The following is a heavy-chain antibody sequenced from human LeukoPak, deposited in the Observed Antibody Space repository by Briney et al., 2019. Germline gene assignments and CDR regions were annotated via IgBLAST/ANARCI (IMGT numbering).Heavy chain of an antibody. D-gene: IGHD3-22*01. CDR1: GGSFSGYY. Sequence: SETLSLTCAVYGGSFSGYYWSWIRQPPGKGLEWIGEINHSGSTNYNPSLKSRVTISVDTSKNQFSLKLSSVTAADTAVYYCARIARYYYDGSVEWFDPWGQGTLVTVSS. J-gene: IGHJ5*02. V-gene: IGHV4-34*01. CDR2: INHSGST. CDR3: ARIARYYYDGSVEWFDP.